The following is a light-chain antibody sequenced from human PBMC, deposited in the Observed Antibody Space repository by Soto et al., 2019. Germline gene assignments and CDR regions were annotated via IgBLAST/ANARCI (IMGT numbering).Light chain of an antibody. CDR1: QSVRNN. Sequence: EIVMTQSPATLSVSPGEGATVSCRASQSVRNNLAWYQQKPGQAPRLLIYGASTRATGIPARFSGSGYGTGFTLTISSLQSEDFAVYYCQQYNDWPLTFGGGTKVDI. CDR2: GAS. CDR3: QQYNDWPLT. J-gene: IGKJ4*01. V-gene: IGKV3-15*01.